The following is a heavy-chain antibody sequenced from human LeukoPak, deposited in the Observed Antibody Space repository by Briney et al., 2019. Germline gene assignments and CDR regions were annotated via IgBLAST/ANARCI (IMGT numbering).Heavy chain of an antibody. CDR2: IIPIFGTP. V-gene: IGHV1-69*13. Sequence: SVKVSFKASGGTFSSYAISWVRQAPGQGLEWMGGIIPIFGTPNYAQKFQGRVTITADESTSTAYMELSSLRSEDTAVYYCARGWLAETTVVTPYNYWGQGTLVTVSS. CDR1: GGTFSSYA. J-gene: IGHJ4*02. D-gene: IGHD4-23*01. CDR3: ARGWLAETTVVTPYNY.